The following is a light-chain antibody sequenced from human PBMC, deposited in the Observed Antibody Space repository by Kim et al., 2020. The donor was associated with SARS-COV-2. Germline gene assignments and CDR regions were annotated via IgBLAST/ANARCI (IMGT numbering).Light chain of an antibody. Sequence: SVGTRAIITTRGSQGSSNYLSWYHQKPGKGTKLLIYAASTLQSGVPSSFSGSGSATDFTLTISSLPPEDVATSYFQIYNSGHPITFGQGTRLEIK. J-gene: IGKJ5*01. CDR3: QIYNSGHPIT. V-gene: IGKV1-27*01. CDR2: AAS. CDR1: QGSSNY.